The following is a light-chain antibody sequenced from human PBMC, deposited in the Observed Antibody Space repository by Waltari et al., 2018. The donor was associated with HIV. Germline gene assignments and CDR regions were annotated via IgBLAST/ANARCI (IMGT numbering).Light chain of an antibody. CDR1: SSDVGGYNL. CDR3: CAYACSTTYVI. V-gene: IGLV2-23*02. Sequence: QSALTQPAYVSGSPGQPDTISCTRTSSDVGGYNLVSWYQQHPGKAPKLMIYEVSKRPSGVSNRFSGSKSGNTASLTISGLQAEDEADYYCCAYACSTTYVIFGGGTKLTVL. J-gene: IGLJ2*01. CDR2: EVS.